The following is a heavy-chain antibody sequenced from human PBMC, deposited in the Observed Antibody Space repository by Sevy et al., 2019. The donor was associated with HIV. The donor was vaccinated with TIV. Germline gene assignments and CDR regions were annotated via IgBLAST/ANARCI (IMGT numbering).Heavy chain of an antibody. Sequence: GGSLRLSYVVSGFIFSSYAIHWVRQAPGKGLEWVALISFDGSNKYYADSVKGRFTISRDNSKSTLYLQMNSLRTEDTAVYYCAKGRVGYSDFWGGYNFDFWGQGTLVTVSS. J-gene: IGHJ4*02. CDR3: AKGRVGYSDFWGGYNFDF. CDR2: ISFDGSNK. V-gene: IGHV3-30*18. CDR1: GFIFSSYA. D-gene: IGHD3-3*01.